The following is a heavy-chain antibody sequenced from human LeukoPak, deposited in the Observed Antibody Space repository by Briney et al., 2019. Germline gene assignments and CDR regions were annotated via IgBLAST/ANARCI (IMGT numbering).Heavy chain of an antibody. D-gene: IGHD6-13*01. CDR1: GFTFSSYD. Sequence: QPGGSLRLSCADSGFTFSSYDMHWVRQATGKGLEWVSGIGTAGDIYYPGSVKGRFTISRENAKNSLYLQVNSLRAGDTAVYYCARAGYSSTWYSRYFDLWGRGTLVTVSS. CDR2: IGTAGDI. J-gene: IGHJ2*01. CDR3: ARAGYSSTWYSRYFDL. V-gene: IGHV3-13*01.